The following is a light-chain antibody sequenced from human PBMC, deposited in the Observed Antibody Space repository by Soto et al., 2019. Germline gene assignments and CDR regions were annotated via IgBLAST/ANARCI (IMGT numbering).Light chain of an antibody. V-gene: IGLV2-8*01. CDR1: SSDVGGYNY. CDR2: EVN. Sequence: QSVLTQPPSASGSPGQSVTISCTGTSSDVGGYNYVSWYQQQPGKAPKLMIYEVNKRPSGVPDRFSGSKSGNTASLTVSGLQAEDEADYYCSSYAGSNNLVFGGGTQLTVL. CDR3: SSYAGSNNLV. J-gene: IGLJ7*01.